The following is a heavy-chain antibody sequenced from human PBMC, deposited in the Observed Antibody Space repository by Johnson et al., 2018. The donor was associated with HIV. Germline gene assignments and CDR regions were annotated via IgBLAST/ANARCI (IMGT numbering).Heavy chain of an antibody. D-gene: IGHD2-15*01. CDR2: TTPSGGGT. CDR1: GFTFDDYG. CDR3: ALGGSWYAFDI. V-gene: IGHV3-23*04. Sequence: VQLVESGGGVERPGGSLRLSCVASGFTFDDYGMSWVRQPPGKGLEWVSATTPSGGGTYYADSVKGRFTISRDNAKNTLYLQMNSLRAEDTAVYYCALGGSWYAFDIWGQCTMVTVSS. J-gene: IGHJ3*02.